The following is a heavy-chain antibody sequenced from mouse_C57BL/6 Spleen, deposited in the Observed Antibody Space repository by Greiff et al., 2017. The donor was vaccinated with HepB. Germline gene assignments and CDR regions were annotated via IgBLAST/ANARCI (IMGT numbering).Heavy chain of an antibody. CDR1: GYTFTSYW. CDR3: ARLVQYDFDY. V-gene: IGHV1-50*01. CDR2: IDPSDSYT. Sequence: VQLQQPGAELVKPGASVKLSCKASGYTFTSYWMQWVKQRPGQGLEWIGEIDPSDSYTNYNQKFKGKATLTVDTSSSTAYMQLSSLTSEDSAVYYCARLVQYDFDYWGQGTTLTVSS. D-gene: IGHD1-1*01. J-gene: IGHJ2*01.